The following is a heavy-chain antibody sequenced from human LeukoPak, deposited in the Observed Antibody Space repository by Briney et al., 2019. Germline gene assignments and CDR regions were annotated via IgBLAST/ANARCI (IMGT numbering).Heavy chain of an antibody. CDR2: ISTSGST. CDR1: GGSISSYY. J-gene: IGHJ4*02. Sequence: SETLSLTCTVSGGSISSYYWSWIRQSAGKGLEWIGRISTSGSTNYNPSLKSRLTMSIDTSKNQFSLKLTSVTAADTAVYYCVRYDSSGYYRDYWGQGTLVTVSS. V-gene: IGHV4-4*07. D-gene: IGHD3-22*01. CDR3: VRYDSSGYYRDY.